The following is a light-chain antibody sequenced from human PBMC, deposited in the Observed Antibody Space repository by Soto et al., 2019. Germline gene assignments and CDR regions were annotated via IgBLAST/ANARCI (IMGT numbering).Light chain of an antibody. J-gene: IGLJ1*01. V-gene: IGLV2-8*01. CDR1: SSDVGGYNY. Sequence: QSALTQPPSASVSPGQSVTISCTGTSSDVGGYNYVSWYQQHPGKTPKLMIYEVSKRPSGVPDRFSGAKSGNTASLTVSGLQAEDEADYYSSSYAGSNNYVFGTGTTVTVL. CDR2: EVS. CDR3: SSYAGSNNYV.